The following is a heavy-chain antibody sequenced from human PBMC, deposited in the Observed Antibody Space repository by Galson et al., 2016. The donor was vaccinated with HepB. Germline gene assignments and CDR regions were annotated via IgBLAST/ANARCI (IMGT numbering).Heavy chain of an antibody. CDR3: TTGGTHYYYYGVDV. J-gene: IGHJ6*02. CDR2: IKKKSDGATT. D-gene: IGHD1-1*01. V-gene: IGHV3-15*01. CDR1: GFTFTDAW. Sequence: SLRLSCAASGFTFTDAWMNWVRQAPGKGLEWVGQIKKKSDGATTAYAAPVKGRFTISRDDSRNMVFLQMNSLETGDTGIYFCTTGGTHYYYYGVDVWGQETTVTVSS.